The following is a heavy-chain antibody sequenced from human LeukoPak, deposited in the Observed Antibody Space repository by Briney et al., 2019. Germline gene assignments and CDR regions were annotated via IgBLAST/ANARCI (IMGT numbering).Heavy chain of an antibody. CDR3: ARAPLVAATPDY. Sequence: SETLSLTCAVYGGSFSGDYWSWIRQPPGKGLEWIGEINHSGSTNYNPSLKSRVTISVDTSKNQFSLKLSSVTAADTAVYYCARAPLVAATPDYWGQGTLVTVSS. J-gene: IGHJ4*02. V-gene: IGHV4-34*01. D-gene: IGHD2-15*01. CDR2: INHSGST. CDR1: GGSFSGDY.